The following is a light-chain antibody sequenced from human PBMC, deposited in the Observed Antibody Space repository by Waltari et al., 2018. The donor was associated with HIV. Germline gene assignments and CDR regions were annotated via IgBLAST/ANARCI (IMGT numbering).Light chain of an antibody. J-gene: IGLJ2*01. CDR1: ALPAQF. Sequence: YELTQPPSVSVSPGQTARITCSGNALPAQFGSWYQHKGGQAPVLVIFRSRERSSQVPARFSASKSGTTFTLTISGVQAEDEADYFCLSADGRGVRKFFGGGTRLTVL. CDR2: RSR. CDR3: LSADGRGVRKF. V-gene: IGLV3-25*03.